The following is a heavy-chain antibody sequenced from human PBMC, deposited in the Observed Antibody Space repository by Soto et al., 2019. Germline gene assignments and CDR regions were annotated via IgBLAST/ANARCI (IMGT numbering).Heavy chain of an antibody. D-gene: IGHD3-10*01. CDR1: GFTFSSYA. CDR3: AKDLYGYYYGSGSPNWFDP. V-gene: IGHV3-23*01. CDR2: ISGSGGST. J-gene: IGHJ5*02. Sequence: EVQLLESGGGLVQPGGSLRLSCAASGFTFSSYAMSWVRQAPGKGLEWVSAISGSGGSTYYADSVKGRFTISRDNSKNTLYLQMNSLRAEYTAVYYCAKDLYGYYYGSGSPNWFDPWGQGTLVTLSS.